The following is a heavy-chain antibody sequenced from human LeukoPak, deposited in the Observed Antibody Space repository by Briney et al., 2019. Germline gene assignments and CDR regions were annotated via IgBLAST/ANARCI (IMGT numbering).Heavy chain of an antibody. CDR1: GFTFSSYS. Sequence: PGGSLRLSCAASGFTFSSYSMNWVRQAPGKGLEWVSSISSSSSYIYYADSVKGRFTISRDNAKNSLYLQMNSLRAEDTAVYYCVRGVLLWFGDPPMSYGMDVWGQGTTVTVSS. CDR3: VRGVLLWFGDPPMSYGMDV. D-gene: IGHD3-10*01. J-gene: IGHJ6*02. CDR2: ISSSSSYI. V-gene: IGHV3-21*01.